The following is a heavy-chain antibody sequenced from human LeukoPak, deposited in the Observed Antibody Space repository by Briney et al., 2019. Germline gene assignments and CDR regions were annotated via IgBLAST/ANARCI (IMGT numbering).Heavy chain of an antibody. CDR3: AKDKPIIVLPTAVDAFDI. CDR1: GFIFSIYG. Sequence: GGSLRLSCAASGFIFSIYGMHWVRQAPGKGLEWVAFILYDGSNKYYPDSVKGRFTISRDNSKNTLYLQMNSLRVEDTAVYYCAKDKPIIVLPTAVDAFDIWGQGTVVTVSS. J-gene: IGHJ3*02. D-gene: IGHD2-2*01. V-gene: IGHV3-30*02. CDR2: ILYDGSNK.